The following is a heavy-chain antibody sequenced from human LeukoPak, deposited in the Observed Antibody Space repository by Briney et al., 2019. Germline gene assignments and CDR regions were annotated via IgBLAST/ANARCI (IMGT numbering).Heavy chain of an antibody. J-gene: IGHJ4*02. D-gene: IGHD6-19*01. V-gene: IGHV1-2*02. CDR1: GYTFTGYY. CDR2: INPNSGGT. CDR3: ARDLDSSGSYYFDY. Sequence: GASVKVSCKASGYTFTGYYMHWVRQAPGQGLEWMGWINPNSGGTNYAQKFQGRVTMTRDTSISTAYMELSRLRSDDTAVYYCARDLDSSGSYYFDYWGQGTLVTVSS.